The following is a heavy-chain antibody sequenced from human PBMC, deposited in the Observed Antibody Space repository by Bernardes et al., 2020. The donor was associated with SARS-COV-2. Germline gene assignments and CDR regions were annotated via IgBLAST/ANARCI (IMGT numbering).Heavy chain of an antibody. CDR2: ISYDGNFK. V-gene: IGHV3-30*18. D-gene: IGHD4-17*01. J-gene: IGHJ5*02. CDR1: GFTFNNYA. CDR3: AKDSFGGDYLNWFDP. Sequence: GRSLRRSCAASGFTFNNYAMNWVRQAPGKGLEWVAVISYDGNFKYYADSMKGRFTISRDNSNNTVYLQMSGLRVEDTAIYYCAKDSFGGDYLNWFDPWGQGTLVTVSS.